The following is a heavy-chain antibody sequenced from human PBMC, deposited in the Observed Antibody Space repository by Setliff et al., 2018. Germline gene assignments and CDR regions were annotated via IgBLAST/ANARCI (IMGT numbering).Heavy chain of an antibody. V-gene: IGHV1-8*02. CDR3: ARGVGAMGDY. D-gene: IGHD1-26*01. J-gene: IGHJ4*02. Sequence: ASVKVSCKASGGTFSNYGVSWVRQAPGQGLEWMGWLNPNISATFYAPKFQGRVTMTRDTSTSTFYMELSSLRSEDTAVYYCARGVGAMGDYWGQGTPVTVSS. CDR1: GGTFSNYG. CDR2: LNPNISAT.